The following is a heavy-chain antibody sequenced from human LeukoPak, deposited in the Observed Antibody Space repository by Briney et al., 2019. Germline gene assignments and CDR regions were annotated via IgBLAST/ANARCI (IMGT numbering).Heavy chain of an antibody. D-gene: IGHD3-3*01. CDR3: AREPQLTYYDFWSGSHWYFDL. J-gene: IGHJ2*01. V-gene: IGHV4-39*07. Sequence: SETLSLTCTVSGGSISSSSYYWGWIRQPPGKGLEWIGSIYTSGSTNYNPSLKSRVTISVDTSKNQFSLKLSSVTAADTAVYYCAREPQLTYYDFWSGSHWYFDLWGRGTLVTVSS. CDR1: GGSISSSSYY. CDR2: IYTSGST.